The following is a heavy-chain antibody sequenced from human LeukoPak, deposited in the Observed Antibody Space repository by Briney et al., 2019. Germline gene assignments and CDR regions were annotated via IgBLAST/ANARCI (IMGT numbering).Heavy chain of an antibody. J-gene: IGHJ5*02. CDR2: VNPKIGAT. CDR3: ARAHEYCWFDP. V-gene: IGHV1-2*02. D-gene: IGHD2/OR15-2a*01. CDR1: GYTFTDYY. Sequence: ASVKVSCKTSGYTFTDYYLHWLRQAPGHGLEWMGWVNPKIGATNYAQRFQGRVTMTWQTSISTGNMELSSLRSDDTTVYYCARAHEYCWFDPWGKGTLVTVSS.